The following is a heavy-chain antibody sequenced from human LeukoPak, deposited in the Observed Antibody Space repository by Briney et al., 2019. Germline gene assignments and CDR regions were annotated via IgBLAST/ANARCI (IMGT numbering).Heavy chain of an antibody. Sequence: GGSLRLSCAASGFTVSSNYMSWVPQAPGKGLEWVSVIYSGGSTYYADSVKGRFTIPRDNSKNTLYLQMNSLRAEDTAVYYCARGLNVVVPAAMNYFDYWGQGTLVTVSS. CDR2: IYSGGST. CDR1: GFTVSSNY. CDR3: ARGLNVVVPAAMNYFDY. J-gene: IGHJ4*02. V-gene: IGHV3-66*01. D-gene: IGHD2-2*01.